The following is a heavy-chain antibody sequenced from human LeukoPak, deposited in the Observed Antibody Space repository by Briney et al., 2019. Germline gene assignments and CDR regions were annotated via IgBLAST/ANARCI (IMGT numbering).Heavy chain of an antibody. CDR3: ARDAFGLAAAGTWFDP. CDR1: VDSISSYY. J-gene: IGHJ5*02. V-gene: IGHV4-59*01. D-gene: IGHD6-13*01. CDR2: IYYSGSP. Sequence: SETLSLTCTVSVDSISSYYGSWIRQRPGKGLEWRGHIYYSGSPNYNPSLKSRVTISVDTSKNQFSLKLSSVTAADTAVYYCARDAFGLAAAGTWFDPWGQGTLVTVSS.